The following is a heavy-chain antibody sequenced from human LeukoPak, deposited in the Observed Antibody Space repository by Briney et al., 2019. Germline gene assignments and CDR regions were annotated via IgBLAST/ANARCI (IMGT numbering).Heavy chain of an antibody. V-gene: IGHV4-39*01. Sequence: SETLSLTCTVSGGSITSSSYYWGWIRQPPGKGLQWIGSFYYSGSTYYNPSLKSRVTIYVDTSKNQFSLKLSSVTAADTAVYYCARALPLERQLLREFDPWGQGTLVTVSS. CDR3: ARALPLERQLLREFDP. CDR2: FYYSGST. J-gene: IGHJ5*02. D-gene: IGHD2-2*01. CDR1: GGSITSSSYY.